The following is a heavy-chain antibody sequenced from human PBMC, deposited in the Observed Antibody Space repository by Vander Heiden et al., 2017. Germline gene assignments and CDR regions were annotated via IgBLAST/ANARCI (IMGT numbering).Heavy chain of an antibody. Sequence: QLQLPESGPGLVKPSETLSLTCTVPGGSISSSSYYWGWIRQPPGKGLEWIGSIYYSGSTYHNPSLKSRVTISVDTSKNQFSLKLSSVTAADTAVYYCARYDDYYYGMDVWGQGTTVTVSS. J-gene: IGHJ6*02. CDR3: ARYDDYYYGMDV. V-gene: IGHV4-39*01. D-gene: IGHD3-3*01. CDR1: GGSISSSSYY. CDR2: IYYSGST.